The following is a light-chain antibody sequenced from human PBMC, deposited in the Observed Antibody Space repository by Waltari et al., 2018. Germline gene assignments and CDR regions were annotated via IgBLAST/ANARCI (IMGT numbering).Light chain of an antibody. V-gene: IGLV2-18*02. Sequence: QSALTQPPSVSGSPGQSVTISCTGTSSDVGFYNRVSWYQQSPGTAPKLMIYDVPNRPSVVPARFSGSKSDDTSSLTISWLQAEDEADYYCSSYTSSNTYLFGTGTKVTVL. CDR2: DVP. CDR1: SSDVGFYNR. J-gene: IGLJ1*01. CDR3: SSYTSSNTYL.